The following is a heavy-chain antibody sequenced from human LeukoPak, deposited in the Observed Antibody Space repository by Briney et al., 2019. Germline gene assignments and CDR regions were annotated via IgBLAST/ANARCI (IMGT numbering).Heavy chain of an antibody. CDR1: GGSISSYY. CDR2: IYYSGGT. Sequence: SETLSLTCTVSGGSISSYYWSWIRQPPGKGLEWIGYIYYSGGTDYNPSLKSRVTISLDTSKNQFSLKLSSVTAADTAVYYCARAFYDYGGNSGPKYYFDYWGQGTLVTVSS. V-gene: IGHV4-59*01. J-gene: IGHJ4*02. D-gene: IGHD4-23*01. CDR3: ARAFYDYGGNSGPKYYFDY.